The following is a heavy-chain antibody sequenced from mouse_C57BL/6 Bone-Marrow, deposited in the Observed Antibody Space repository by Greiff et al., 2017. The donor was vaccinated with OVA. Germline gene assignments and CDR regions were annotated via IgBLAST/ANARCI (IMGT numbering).Heavy chain of an antibody. CDR2: IYYSGTI. D-gene: IGHD2-5*01. Sequence: EVKLQESGPGLVKPSQTVFLTCTVTGISITTGNYRWSWIRPFPGNKLEWIGYIYYSGTITYNPSLTSRTTITSDTPKNQFFLEMNSLTAEDTATDYCEREKDYSNWGYYFDYWGQGTTLTVSS. CDR1: GISITTGNYR. CDR3: EREKDYSNWGYYFDY. J-gene: IGHJ2*01. V-gene: IGHV3-5*01.